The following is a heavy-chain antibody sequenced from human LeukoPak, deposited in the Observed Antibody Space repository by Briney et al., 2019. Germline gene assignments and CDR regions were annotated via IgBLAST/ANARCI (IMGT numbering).Heavy chain of an antibody. V-gene: IGHV3-20*04. CDR3: AKDSGYDWGPFDY. Sequence: GGSLRLSCAASGFTFDDYGMSWVRQPPGKGLEWVSGINWNGGSIGYADSVKGRFTISRDNAKNSLYLQMNSLRAEDTALYYCAKDSGYDWGPFDYWGQGTLVTVSS. CDR1: GFTFDDYG. J-gene: IGHJ4*02. CDR2: INWNGGSI. D-gene: IGHD5-12*01.